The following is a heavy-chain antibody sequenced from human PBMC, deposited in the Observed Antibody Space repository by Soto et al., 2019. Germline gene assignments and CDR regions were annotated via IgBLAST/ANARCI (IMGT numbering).Heavy chain of an antibody. Sequence: SETLSLTCAVYGGSFSGYYWSWIRQPPGKGLEWIGEISHSGRTNYNPSLKSRATISVDTSKNQFSLKVSSVTAADTGMYYCARNGGSTWYYFDSWGQGTVVTVS. J-gene: IGHJ4*02. D-gene: IGHD6-13*01. CDR2: ISHSGRT. V-gene: IGHV4-34*01. CDR3: ARNGGSTWYYFDS. CDR1: GGSFSGYY.